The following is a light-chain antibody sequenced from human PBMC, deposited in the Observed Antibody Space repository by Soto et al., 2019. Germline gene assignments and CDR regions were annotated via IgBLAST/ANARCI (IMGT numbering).Light chain of an antibody. CDR2: DAS. CDR1: QSISSY. Sequence: DIQISQSPPSLSSSLLERFTIICRSSQSISSYLKWYQQVPGKAPKLLIYDASTLESGVPTRFSGSGSGTEFTLTISSLHPDDFATYYCQQYNILSTFGQGTKVDI. J-gene: IGKJ1*01. CDR3: QQYNILST. V-gene: IGKV1-5*02.